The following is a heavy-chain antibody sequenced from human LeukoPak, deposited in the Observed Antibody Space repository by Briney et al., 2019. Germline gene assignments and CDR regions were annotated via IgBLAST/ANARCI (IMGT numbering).Heavy chain of an antibody. Sequence: SETLSLTCTVSGGSISSSSYYWGWIRQPPGKGLEWIGSIYYSGSTYYNPSLKSRVTISVDTSKNQFSLKLSSVTAADTAVYYCASFDYGDYPKQGKFDYWGQGTLVTVSS. CDR2: IYYSGST. CDR1: GGSISSSSYY. CDR3: ASFDYGDYPKQGKFDY. V-gene: IGHV4-39*07. D-gene: IGHD4-17*01. J-gene: IGHJ4*02.